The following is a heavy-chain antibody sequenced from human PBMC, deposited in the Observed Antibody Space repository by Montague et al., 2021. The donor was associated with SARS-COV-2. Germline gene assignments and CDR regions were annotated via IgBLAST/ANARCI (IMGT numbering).Heavy chain of an antibody. CDR2: IYDGGST. CDR3: ARGGGLRNYGMDA. V-gene: IGHV3-53*01. D-gene: IGHD5-12*01. CDR1: GFTVISNY. Sequence: SLRLSCAASGFTVISNYMSWVRQAPGKGLEWVSVIYDGGSTYYADSVKGRFTISRDNSKNTLYLQMNSLRAEDTAVYYCARGGGLRNYGMDAWGQGTTVTVSS. J-gene: IGHJ6*02.